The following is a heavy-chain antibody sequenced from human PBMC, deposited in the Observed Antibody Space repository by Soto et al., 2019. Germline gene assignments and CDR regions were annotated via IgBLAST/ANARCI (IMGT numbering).Heavy chain of an antibody. CDR2: IIPIFGTA. J-gene: IGHJ6*02. Sequence: QVQLVQSGAEVKKPGSSVKVSCKASGGTFSSYAISWVRQAPGQGLEWMGGIIPIFGTANYAQKCQGRVTIXEDXSXTTAYMELSSLRSEGTAVYYCARDGWFGELFSGMDVWGQGTTVTVSS. D-gene: IGHD3-10*01. CDR3: ARDGWFGELFSGMDV. CDR1: GGTFSSYA. V-gene: IGHV1-69*12.